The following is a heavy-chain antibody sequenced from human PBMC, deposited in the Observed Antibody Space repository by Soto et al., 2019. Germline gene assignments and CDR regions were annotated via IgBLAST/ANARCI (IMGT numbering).Heavy chain of an antibody. J-gene: IGHJ3*02. V-gene: IGHV3-7*01. CDR3: ASDCSGGSCLFAFDI. D-gene: IGHD2-15*01. Sequence: EVQLVESGGGLVQPGGSLRLSCAASGFTFSSYWTSWVRQAPGKGLEWVANIKQDGSEKYYVDSVKGRFTISRDNAKNSLYLQMNSLRAEDTAVYYCASDCSGGSCLFAFDIWGQGTMVTVSS. CDR2: IKQDGSEK. CDR1: GFTFSSYW.